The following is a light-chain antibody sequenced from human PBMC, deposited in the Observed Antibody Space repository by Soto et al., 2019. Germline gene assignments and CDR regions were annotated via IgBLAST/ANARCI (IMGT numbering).Light chain of an antibody. J-gene: IGKJ2*01. CDR2: QAS. Sequence: DIQMTQSPSTLSASVGDRVTITCRASPSVSGWLAWYQQKSGKAPKLLIYQASTLASGVPSRFSGSESGTEFTLTISSLQRDDFATYYCQQYNSQYTFGQGTKVDIK. V-gene: IGKV1-5*03. CDR1: PSVSGW. CDR3: QQYNSQYT.